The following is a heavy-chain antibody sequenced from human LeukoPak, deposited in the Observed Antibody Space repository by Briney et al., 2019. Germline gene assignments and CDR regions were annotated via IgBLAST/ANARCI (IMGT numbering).Heavy chain of an antibody. CDR3: ARDKIVRAAHDAFDI. J-gene: IGHJ3*02. CDR2: IYFTGSI. D-gene: IGHD3-10*01. V-gene: IGHV4-30-4*01. CDR1: GGSVSSADYY. Sequence: SETLSLTCTVSGGSVSSADYYWSWIRQPPGKGLEWIGYIYFTGSIYHNPSLRGRITISLDTPKNQFSLKLTSVTAADTAVYFCARDKIVRAAHDAFDIWGQGTMVTVSS.